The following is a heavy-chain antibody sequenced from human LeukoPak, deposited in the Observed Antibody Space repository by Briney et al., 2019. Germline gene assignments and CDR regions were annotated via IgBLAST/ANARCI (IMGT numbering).Heavy chain of an antibody. D-gene: IGHD3-3*01. Sequence: SETLSLTCAVSGYSISSGYYWGWIRQPPGKGLEWIGSIYHSGSTYYNPSLKSRVTISVDTSKNQFSLKLGSVTAADTAVYYCAKGKRGLEWLANDAFDIWGQGTMVTVSS. V-gene: IGHV4-38-2*01. J-gene: IGHJ3*02. CDR3: AKGKRGLEWLANDAFDI. CDR2: IYHSGST. CDR1: GYSISSGYY.